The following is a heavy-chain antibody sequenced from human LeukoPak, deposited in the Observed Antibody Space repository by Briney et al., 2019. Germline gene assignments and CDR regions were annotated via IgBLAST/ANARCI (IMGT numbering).Heavy chain of an antibody. J-gene: IGHJ6*02. Sequence: SETLSLTCTVSGGSISSYYWSWIRQPPGKGLEWVGYIYDSGSTNYNPSLKSRVTISVDTSKNQFSLKLSSVTAADTAVYYCAGVGGTNYYCYGMDVWGQGTTVTVSS. CDR3: AGVGGTNYYCYGMDV. CDR2: IYDSGST. V-gene: IGHV4-59*01. CDR1: GGSISSYY. D-gene: IGHD2-2*01.